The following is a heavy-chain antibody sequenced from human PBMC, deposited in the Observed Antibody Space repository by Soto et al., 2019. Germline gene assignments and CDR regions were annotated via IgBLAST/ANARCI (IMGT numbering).Heavy chain of an antibody. Sequence: SGPTLANPTQTLTLTCTFSGFSLSTSGVGVGWIRQPPGKALEWLALIFWDDDKRYSPSLKSRLIVTKDTSKNQVVLTMTNMDPVDTATYFCAHRTKAAAFDYWGQGTLVTVSS. D-gene: IGHD6-13*01. CDR1: GFSLSTSGVG. V-gene: IGHV2-5*02. J-gene: IGHJ4*02. CDR3: AHRTKAAAFDY. CDR2: IFWDDDK.